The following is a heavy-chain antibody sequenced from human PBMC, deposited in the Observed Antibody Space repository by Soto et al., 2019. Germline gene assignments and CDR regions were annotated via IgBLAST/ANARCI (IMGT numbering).Heavy chain of an antibody. D-gene: IGHD3-10*01. CDR1: GYTLTELS. CDR3: ARDMGFGLSDY. CDR2: INAGNGNT. V-gene: IGHV1-3*01. J-gene: IGHJ4*02. Sequence: ASVKVSCKVSGYTLTELSMHWVRQAPGKGLEWMGWINAGNGNTKYSQKFQGRVTITRDTSASTAYMELSSLRSEDTAVYYCARDMGFGLSDYWGQGTLVTVSS.